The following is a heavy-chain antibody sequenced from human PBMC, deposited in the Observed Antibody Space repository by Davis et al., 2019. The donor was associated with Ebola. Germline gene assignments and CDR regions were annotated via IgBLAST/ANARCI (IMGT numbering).Heavy chain of an antibody. CDR2: IIPILGIA. CDR3: SSGYCSSTSCSQTRKGNYYYGMDV. Sequence: SVKVSCKASGGTFSSYAISWVRQAPGQGLEWMGRIIPILGIANYAQKFQGRVTITADKSTSTAYMELSSLRSEETAVYYCSSGYCSSTSCSQTRKGNYYYGMDVWCQGTTITVSS. V-gene: IGHV1-69*04. D-gene: IGHD2-2*01. J-gene: IGHJ6*02. CDR1: GGTFSSYA.